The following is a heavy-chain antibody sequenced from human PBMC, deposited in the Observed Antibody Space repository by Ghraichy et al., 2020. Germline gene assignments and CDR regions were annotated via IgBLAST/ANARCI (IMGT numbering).Heavy chain of an antibody. J-gene: IGHJ4*02. Sequence: LSLTCAASGFTFSTYDMHWVRQAPGKGLEWVAFIRYDGRSKYYADSVKGRFSISRDNSKNTLYLQMNSLRAEDTAVYYCAKVQAVAGNYPHEYFDYWGQGTLVTVSS. V-gene: IGHV3-30*02. CDR1: GFTFSTYD. CDR3: AKVQAVAGNYPHEYFDY. D-gene: IGHD6-19*01. CDR2: IRYDGRSK.